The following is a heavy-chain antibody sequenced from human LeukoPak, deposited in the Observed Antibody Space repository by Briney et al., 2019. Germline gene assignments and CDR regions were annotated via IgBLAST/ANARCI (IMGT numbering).Heavy chain of an antibody. D-gene: IGHD3-16*01. V-gene: IGHV4-4*02. J-gene: IGHJ4*02. CDR3: ARGGGPYGPFDY. Sequence: SETLSLTCGVSGGSITTTNYWTWVRQPPGKGLEWIGEVNLQGSTNYNPSLMGRVAISVDMSENHISLQLTSVTAADTAVYYCARGGGPYGPFDYSGKGTLVTVSS. CDR2: VNLQGST. CDR1: GGSITTTNY.